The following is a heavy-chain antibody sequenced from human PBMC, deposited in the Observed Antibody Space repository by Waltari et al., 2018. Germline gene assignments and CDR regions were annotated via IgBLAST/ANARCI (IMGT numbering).Heavy chain of an antibody. D-gene: IGHD1-26*01. Sequence: EVQLLESWGGLVQHGGSLRLSCAASGFTLSSYAMSWVRHDPGKGLEWVSAISGSGGSTYYADSVKCRFSISRDNSKNTLYLQMNSLRAEDTAVYYCAKAGVGATNYFDYWGQGTLVTVSS. J-gene: IGHJ4*02. CDR1: GFTLSSYA. V-gene: IGHV3-23*01. CDR3: AKAGVGATNYFDY. CDR2: ISGSGGST.